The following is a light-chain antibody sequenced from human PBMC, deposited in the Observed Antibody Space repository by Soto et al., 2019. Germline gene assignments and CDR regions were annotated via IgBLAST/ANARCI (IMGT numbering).Light chain of an antibody. CDR1: SSDVGHYNF. Sequence: QSALTQPASVSGAPGQSITISCTGTSSDVGHYNFVSWYQQYPGKAPKVMIYEVYERPSGVSDRFSGSKSGSTASLTISGLQVEDEADYYCCSYAGGSTYVFGTGTKLPVL. CDR2: EVY. V-gene: IGLV2-23*02. J-gene: IGLJ1*01. CDR3: CSYAGGSTYV.